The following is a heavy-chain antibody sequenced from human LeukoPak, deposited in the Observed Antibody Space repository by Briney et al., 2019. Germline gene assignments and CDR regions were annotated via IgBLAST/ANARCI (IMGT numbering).Heavy chain of an antibody. D-gene: IGHD3-10*01. CDR3: ARDDAADGGYLDH. V-gene: IGHV3-23*01. J-gene: IGHJ4*02. CDR2: ISGSSGRT. Sequence: GGSLRLSCAASEFTFSGYAMSWVRQAPGKGLEGVSRISGSSGRTYYTDSVTGRFTISRDNSKNMVYLQMNSLRAEDTAIYYCARDDAADGGYLDHWGQGTLVTVSS. CDR1: EFTFSGYA.